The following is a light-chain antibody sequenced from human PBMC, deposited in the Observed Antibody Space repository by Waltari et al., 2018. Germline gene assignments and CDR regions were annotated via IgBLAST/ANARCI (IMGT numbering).Light chain of an antibody. V-gene: IGKV1-39*01. CDR1: QSISNY. CDR3: QQSYGTLYT. Sequence: DIHLTQSPSSVSASVGDRVTITCRASQSISNYLNWYRQKPGNTPNLLIYAASILQSGVPSRFSGSGSGTDFTLSITGLQTEDFATYYCQQSYGTLYTFGQGTKVEI. J-gene: IGKJ2*01. CDR2: AAS.